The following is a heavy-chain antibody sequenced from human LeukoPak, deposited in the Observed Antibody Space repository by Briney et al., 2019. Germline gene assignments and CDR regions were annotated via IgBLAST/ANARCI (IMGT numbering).Heavy chain of an antibody. J-gene: IGHJ6*02. D-gene: IGHD3-22*01. CDR1: GFTFSSYA. Sequence: GGSLRLSCAASGFTFSSYAIHWVRQAPGKGLEWVAVISYDGSDKYYADSVKGRFTISRDSSKNTLYPQMNSLRAEDTAVYYCARTDSSGYPYYYYGMDVWGQGTTVTVSS. CDR2: ISYDGSDK. CDR3: ARTDSSGYPYYYYGMDV. V-gene: IGHV3-30-3*01.